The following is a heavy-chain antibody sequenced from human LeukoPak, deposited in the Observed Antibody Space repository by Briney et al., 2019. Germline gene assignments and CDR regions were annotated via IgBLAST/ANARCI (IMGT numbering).Heavy chain of an antibody. CDR3: TRTLRSGHSDY. CDR1: GGSLSGYY. J-gene: IGHJ4*02. D-gene: IGHD4-17*01. CDR2: IYNDGRT. V-gene: IGHV4-59*08. Sequence: ETLSLTCSVSGGSLSGYYWSWIRQTPEKGLEWIAYIYNDGRTNYNPSLKSRATISVDTSHNQFSLKLKSVTAADTAVYFCTRTLRSGHSDYWGQGTRVTVSS.